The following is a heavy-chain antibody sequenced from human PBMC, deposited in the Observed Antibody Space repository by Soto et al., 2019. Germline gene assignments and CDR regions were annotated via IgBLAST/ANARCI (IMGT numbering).Heavy chain of an antibody. CDR2: IYSGGST. V-gene: IGHV3-66*01. D-gene: IGHD3-9*01. CDR1: GFTVSSNY. J-gene: IGHJ3*02. Sequence: GGSLRLSCAASGFTVSSNYMSWVRQAPGKGLEWVSVIYSGGSTYYADSVKGRFTISRDNSKNTLYLQMNSLRAEDTAVFYCATVYDILTGGAFDIWGQGTMVTVSS. CDR3: ATVYDILTGGAFDI.